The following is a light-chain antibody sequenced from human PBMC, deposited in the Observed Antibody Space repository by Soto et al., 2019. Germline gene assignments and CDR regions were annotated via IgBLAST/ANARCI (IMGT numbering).Light chain of an antibody. Sequence: DIQMTQSPSSLSASVGDRVTITCRASQTISTWMDWYQQKPGKAPKLLIYDASTLESGVPSMFSGSGSGTEFTLIIIGLQPDDYATYYCQQYTNTNNPWMFGQGTKVDIK. V-gene: IGKV1-5*01. CDR2: DAS. J-gene: IGKJ1*01. CDR1: QTISTW. CDR3: QQYTNTNNPWM.